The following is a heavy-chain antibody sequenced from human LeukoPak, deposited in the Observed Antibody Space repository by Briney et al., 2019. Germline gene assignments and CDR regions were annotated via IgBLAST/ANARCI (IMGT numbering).Heavy chain of an antibody. CDR2: IYYSGST. V-gene: IGHV4-30-4*07. D-gene: IGHD2-15*01. CDR1: GGSIRSAGYS. Sequence: SQTLSLTCTVSGGSIRSAGYSWNWIRQPPGKGLEWIGYIYYSGSTYYNLSLKSRITISVETSKNQFSLKLTSVTAADTAVYYCARELGYCSGANCHPPVSYYFDLWGRGTLVTVSS. J-gene: IGHJ2*01. CDR3: ARELGYCSGANCHPPVSYYFDL.